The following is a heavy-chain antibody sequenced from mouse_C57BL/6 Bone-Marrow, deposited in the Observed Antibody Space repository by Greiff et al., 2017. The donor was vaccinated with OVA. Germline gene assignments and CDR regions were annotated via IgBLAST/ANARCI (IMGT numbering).Heavy chain of an antibody. Sequence: VQLQQSGAELARPGASVKLSCKASGYTFTSYGISWVKQRTGQGLEWIGEIYPRSGNTYYNEKFKGKATLTADKSSSTAYMELRSLTSEDSAVYFCARFYYYGSRYRDLFAYWGQGTLVTVSA. V-gene: IGHV1-81*01. D-gene: IGHD1-1*01. J-gene: IGHJ3*01. CDR2: IYPRSGNT. CDR3: ARFYYYGSRYRDLFAY. CDR1: GYTFTSYG.